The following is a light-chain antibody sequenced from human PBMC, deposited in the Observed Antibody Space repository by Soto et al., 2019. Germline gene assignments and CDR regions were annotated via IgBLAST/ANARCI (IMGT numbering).Light chain of an antibody. Sequence: QAVVTREPSLTVSPGETVTLTCASSTGAVTSGYYPGWFQQKPGQAPKVLIYSKTNKRSWTPARFSGSLLGGKAALTLSGVVHEDEAEYFCLLYSGSTPIFGGGTQLTVL. J-gene: IGLJ2*01. CDR1: TGAVTSGYY. V-gene: IGLV7-43*01. CDR3: LLYSGSTPI. CDR2: SKT.